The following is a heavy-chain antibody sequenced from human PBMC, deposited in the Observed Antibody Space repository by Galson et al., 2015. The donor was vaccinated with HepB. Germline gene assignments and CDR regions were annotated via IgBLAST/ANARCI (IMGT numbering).Heavy chain of an antibody. CDR2: ISGSGGST. Sequence: SLRLSCAASGFTSSSYAMSWVRQAPGKGLEWVSAISGSGGSTYYADSVKGRFTISRDNSKNTLYLQMNSLRAEDTAVYYCAKVMVRFLEWSVLVAFDYWGQGTLVTVSS. D-gene: IGHD3-3*01. V-gene: IGHV3-23*01. CDR3: AKVMVRFLEWSVLVAFDY. CDR1: GFTSSSYA. J-gene: IGHJ4*02.